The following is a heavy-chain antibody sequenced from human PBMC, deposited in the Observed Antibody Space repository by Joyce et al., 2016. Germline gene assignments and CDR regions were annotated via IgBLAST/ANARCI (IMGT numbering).Heavy chain of an antibody. J-gene: IGHJ3*02. CDR1: GDTLSCYY. CDR2: INYSGTT. Sequence: VQLQEWGAGLLKPSETLSLTCAVYGDTLSCYYWSWVRQPPGKGLEWIGEINYSGTTNYNPSLKSRVSISLDKSRNQLFVNMRSVTAADTAVYYCARGRRYFETWGRGTMVTVSS. CDR3: ARGRRYFET. V-gene: IGHV4-34*01. D-gene: IGHD1-1*01.